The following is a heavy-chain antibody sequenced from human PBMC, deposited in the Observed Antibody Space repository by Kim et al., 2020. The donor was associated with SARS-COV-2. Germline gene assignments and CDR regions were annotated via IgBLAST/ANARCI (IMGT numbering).Heavy chain of an antibody. J-gene: IGHJ4*02. CDR3: ARVGRSGRGANDY. V-gene: IGHV1-46*01. Sequence: YAQKFQGRVTMTRDTSTSTVYMELSRLRSEDTAVYYCARVGRSGRGANDYWGQGTLVTVSS. D-gene: IGHD2-15*01.